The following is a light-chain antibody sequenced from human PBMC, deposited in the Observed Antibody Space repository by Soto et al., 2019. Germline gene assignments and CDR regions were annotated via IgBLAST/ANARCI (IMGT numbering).Light chain of an antibody. Sequence: QSALTQPRSVSGSPGQSVTISCTGTSSDVGGYNYVSWYQQHPGKAPKLMIYDVSKRPSGAPDRFSGSKSGNTASLTISGLQAEDEADYYCCSYVGSYTFDVFGTGTKLTVL. CDR2: DVS. CDR3: CSYVGSYTFDV. V-gene: IGLV2-11*01. J-gene: IGLJ1*01. CDR1: SSDVGGYNY.